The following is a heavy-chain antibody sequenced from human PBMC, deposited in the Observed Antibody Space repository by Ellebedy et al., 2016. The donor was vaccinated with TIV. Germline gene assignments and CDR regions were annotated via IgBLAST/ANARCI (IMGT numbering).Heavy chain of an antibody. J-gene: IGHJ4*02. CDR2: INHSGST. CDR1: GGSFSGYY. CDR3: ARAVSRITIFGVVNQPRFDY. D-gene: IGHD3-3*01. Sequence: SETLSLXCAVYGGSFSGYYWSWIRQPLGKGLEWIGEINHSGSTNYNPSLKSRVTISVDTSKNQFSLKLSSVTAADTAVYYCARAVSRITIFGVVNQPRFDYWGQGTLVTVSS. V-gene: IGHV4-34*01.